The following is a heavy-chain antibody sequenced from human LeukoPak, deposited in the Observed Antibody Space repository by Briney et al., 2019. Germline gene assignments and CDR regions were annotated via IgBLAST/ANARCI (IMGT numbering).Heavy chain of an antibody. D-gene: IGHD4-23*01. CDR3: ARRGDPDYGGKVSLD. V-gene: IGHV1-18*01. CDR1: GYTFTSYD. J-gene: IGHJ4*02. CDR2: ISAYNGNT. Sequence: GASVKVSCKASGYTFTSYDINWVRQAPGQGLEWMGWISAYNGNTDYAQKFQDRVTMTTDTSTSTAYMELRSLRSDDTAVYYCARRGDPDYGGKVSLDWGQGTLVTVSS.